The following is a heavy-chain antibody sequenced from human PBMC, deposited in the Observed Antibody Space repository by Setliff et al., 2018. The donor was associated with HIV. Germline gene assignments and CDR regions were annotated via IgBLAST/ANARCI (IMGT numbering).Heavy chain of an antibody. J-gene: IGHJ4*02. Sequence: GGSLRLSCAASGFTFSSYAMHWVRQAPGKGLEWVAVISHDGSEKHYADFVKGRLSISRWNARNTVYLNINNLRPEDTATYYCARARTRQYWSESLGTWGQGTLVTVSS. CDR2: ISHDGSEK. CDR1: GFTFSSYA. V-gene: IGHV3-30*03. CDR3: ARARTRQYWSESLGT. D-gene: IGHD3-3*01.